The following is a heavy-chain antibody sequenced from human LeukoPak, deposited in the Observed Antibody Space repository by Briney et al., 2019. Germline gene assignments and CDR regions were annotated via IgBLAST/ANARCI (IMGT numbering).Heavy chain of an antibody. V-gene: IGHV3-23*01. CDR3: ATVKYDYGDPVGWFDP. CDR1: GIPFSASA. CDR2: ILSTGTT. D-gene: IGHD4-17*01. J-gene: IGHJ5*02. Sequence: GGSLRLSCAASGIPFSASAMTWVRQAPGKGLEWVSHILSTGTTYYADSVRGRFTISRDNSKNTLYLLMTSLRADDTAVYYCATVKYDYGDPVGWFDPWGQGTLVTVSS.